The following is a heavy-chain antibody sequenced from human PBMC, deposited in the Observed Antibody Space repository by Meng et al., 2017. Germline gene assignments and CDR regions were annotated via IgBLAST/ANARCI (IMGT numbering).Heavy chain of an antibody. CDR1: GGPFSGYF. D-gene: IGHD6-13*01. CDR3: ARAVAYSSSWGTSNDAFDI. J-gene: IGHJ3*02. V-gene: IGHV4-34*01. CDR2: INHSGTT. Sequence: SDTLSLTCALYGGPFSGYFWTWIRQPPGKGLEWIAEINHSGTTHYNPSLKSRVTISIDTYKNHFSLRLTSVTAADTAVYYCARAVAYSSSWGTSNDAFDIWGQGTVVTVSS.